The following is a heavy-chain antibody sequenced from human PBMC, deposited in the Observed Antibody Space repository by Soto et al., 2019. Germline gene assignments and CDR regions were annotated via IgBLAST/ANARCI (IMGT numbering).Heavy chain of an antibody. Sequence: QLQVVQSGPEVRKPGSSVKVSCKASGGTISSYAISWVRQAPGQGLEWLGGIIPALGTENYAQKFQGRVTNTEEESTNTAYRELSSLKAADTAIYFCARGTGTFSGTSAAAKFDYGGQGTLVTVSP. CDR2: IIPALGTE. D-gene: IGHD2-2*01. J-gene: IGHJ4*02. CDR1: GGTISSYA. CDR3: ARGTGTFSGTSAAAKFDY. V-gene: IGHV1-69*01.